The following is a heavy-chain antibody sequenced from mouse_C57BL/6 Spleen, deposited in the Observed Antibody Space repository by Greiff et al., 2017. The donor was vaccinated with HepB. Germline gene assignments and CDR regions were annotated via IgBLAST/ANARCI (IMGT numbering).Heavy chain of an antibody. D-gene: IGHD2-4*01. V-gene: IGHV5-4*01. J-gene: IGHJ1*03. Sequence: EVKLVESGGGLVKPGGSLKLSCAASGFTFSSYAMSWVRQTPEKRLEWVATISDGGSYTYYPDNVKGRFTISRDNAKNNLYLQMSHLKSEDTAMYYWARDPDYDGYFDVWGTGTTVTVSS. CDR1: GFTFSSYA. CDR2: ISDGGSYT. CDR3: ARDPDYDGYFDV.